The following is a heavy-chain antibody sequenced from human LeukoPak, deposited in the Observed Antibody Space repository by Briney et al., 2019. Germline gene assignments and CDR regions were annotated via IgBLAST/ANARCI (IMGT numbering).Heavy chain of an antibody. V-gene: IGHV3-21*01. CDR1: GFTFSSYS. Sequence: GGSLRLSCAASGFTFSSYSMNWVRQAPGKGLEWVSSISSSSSYIYYADSVKGRFTISRDNAKNSLYLQMNSLRAEDTAVYYCARDVMDIVVVPAAIRGHYYYGMDVWGQGTTVTVSS. D-gene: IGHD2-2*03. J-gene: IGHJ6*02. CDR2: ISSSSSYI. CDR3: ARDVMDIVVVPAAIRGHYYYGMDV.